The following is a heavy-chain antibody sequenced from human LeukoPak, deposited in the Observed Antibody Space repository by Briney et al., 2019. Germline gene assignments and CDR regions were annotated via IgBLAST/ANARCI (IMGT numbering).Heavy chain of an antibody. Sequence: SVKVSCKASGGTFSSYTISWVRQAPGQGLEWMGRIIPILGIANYAKKFQGRVTITADKSTSTAYMELSSLRSEDTAVYYCASGYYREAFDYWGQGTLVTVSS. J-gene: IGHJ4*02. D-gene: IGHD3-3*01. V-gene: IGHV1-69*02. CDR3: ASGYYREAFDY. CDR1: GGTFSSYT. CDR2: IIPILGIA.